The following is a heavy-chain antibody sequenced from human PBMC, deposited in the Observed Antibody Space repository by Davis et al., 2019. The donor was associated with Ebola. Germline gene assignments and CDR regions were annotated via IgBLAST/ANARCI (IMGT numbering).Heavy chain of an antibody. CDR3: ARPRRDPYANEPFNI. Sequence: SETLSLTCAVYGGSFSGYYWSWIRQPPGKGLEWIGEINHSGSTNYNPSLKSRVTISLDTSRNQISLNLASVTAADTAVYYCARPRRDPYANEPFNIWGQGTMVTVSS. V-gene: IGHV4-34*01. D-gene: IGHD5-24*01. J-gene: IGHJ3*02. CDR2: INHSGST. CDR1: GGSFSGYY.